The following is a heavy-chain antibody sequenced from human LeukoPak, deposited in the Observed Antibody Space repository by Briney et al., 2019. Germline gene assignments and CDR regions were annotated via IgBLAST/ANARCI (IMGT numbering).Heavy chain of an antibody. Sequence: ASVKVSCKASGYTFTSYNVNWVRQATGQGLELVEWVNPNSGDTVYAQKFRGRVTMTRDTSISTAYMELSSLRSEDTAVYYCARAVGAPRHFDYWGQGTLVTVSS. CDR3: ARAVGAPRHFDY. J-gene: IGHJ4*02. V-gene: IGHV1-8*01. D-gene: IGHD1-26*01. CDR1: GYTFTSYN. CDR2: VNPNSGDT.